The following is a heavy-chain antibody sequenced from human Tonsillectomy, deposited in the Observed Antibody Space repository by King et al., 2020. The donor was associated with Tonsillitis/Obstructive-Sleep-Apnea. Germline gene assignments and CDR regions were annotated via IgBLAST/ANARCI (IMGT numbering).Heavy chain of an antibody. J-gene: IGHJ3*02. CDR3: ARDLCGGDCLHDAFDI. CDR1: GFPFDDYG. D-gene: IGHD2-21*01. V-gene: IGHV3-20*04. CDR2: FICHGGIT. Sequence: VQLVESGGGVVRPGGSLRISCAASGFPFDDYGMSGVLQAPGKGLECVSGFICHGGITCYADSVKGRFTISRGNAKNSLYLQMNSLRAEDTALYYCARDLCGGDCLHDAFDIWGQGTMVTVSS.